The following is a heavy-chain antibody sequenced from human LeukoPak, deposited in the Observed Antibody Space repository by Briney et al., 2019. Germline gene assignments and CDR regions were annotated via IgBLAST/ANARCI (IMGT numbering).Heavy chain of an antibody. D-gene: IGHD2-15*01. CDR1: GGTFSSYA. CDR3: ARDAIYCSGGSCYLTHLFDY. J-gene: IGHJ4*02. CDR2: IIPILGVA. V-gene: IGHV1-69*04. Sequence: ASVKVSCKASGGTFSSYAISWVRQAPGQGLEWMGRIIPILGVANYAQKFQGRVTITADKSTSTAYMELSSLRSEDTAVYYCARDAIYCSGGSCYLTHLFDYWGQGTLVTVSS.